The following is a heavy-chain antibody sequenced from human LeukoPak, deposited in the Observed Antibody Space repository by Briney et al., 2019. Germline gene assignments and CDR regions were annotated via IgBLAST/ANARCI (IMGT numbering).Heavy chain of an antibody. CDR3: ARVAGRYCSSTSCYGFDP. D-gene: IGHD2-2*01. J-gene: IGHJ5*02. CDR1: GYIFTSYG. Sequence: ASVKVSCKASGYIFTSYGISWVRQAPGQGLEWMGWISAYNGNTNYAQKLQGRVTMTTDTSTSTAYMELRSLRSDDTAVYYCARVAGRYCSSTSCYGFDPWGQGTLVTVSS. V-gene: IGHV1-18*01. CDR2: ISAYNGNT.